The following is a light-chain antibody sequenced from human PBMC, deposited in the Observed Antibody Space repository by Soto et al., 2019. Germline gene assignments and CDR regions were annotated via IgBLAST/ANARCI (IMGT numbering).Light chain of an antibody. V-gene: IGKV3-20*01. CDR1: QSVSSTY. J-gene: IGKJ1*01. CDR2: GAS. Sequence: EIVLTQSPGTLSLFPGERATFSCRASQSVSSTYLAWYQQKPGQAPRLLLYGASSRATGVPDRFSGSGSGTDFPRISGRLEPEDSGEYYCQQYGSSPRTVGQGTKVEI. CDR3: QQYGSSPRT.